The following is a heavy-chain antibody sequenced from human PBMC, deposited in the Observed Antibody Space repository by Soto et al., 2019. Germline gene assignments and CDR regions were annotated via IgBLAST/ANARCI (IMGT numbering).Heavy chain of an antibody. CDR3: ARGIYCGGDCYFSPYYFDY. Sequence: SETLSLTCTVSGGSVNSDSYYWSWIRQPPGKGLEWIGYIYYSGSTYYNPSLKSRVTISVDTSKNQFSLKLSSVTAADTAVYYCARGIYCGGDCYFSPYYFDYWGQGTLVTVSS. CDR1: GGSVNSDSYY. CDR2: IYYSGST. D-gene: IGHD2-21*02. J-gene: IGHJ4*02. V-gene: IGHV4-61*01.